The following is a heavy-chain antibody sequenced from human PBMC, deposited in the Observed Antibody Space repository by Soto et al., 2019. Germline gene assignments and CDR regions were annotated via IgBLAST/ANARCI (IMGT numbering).Heavy chain of an antibody. CDR2: INHSGST. CDR3: ARNWNDGHIDY. CDR1: GGSFSGYY. V-gene: IGHV4-34*01. Sequence: SETLSLTCAVYGGSFSGYYWSWIRQPPGKGLEWIGEINHSGSTNYNPSLKSRVTISVDTSKNQFSLKLSSVTAADTAVYYCARNWNDGHIDYWGQGTLVTVSS. D-gene: IGHD1-1*01. J-gene: IGHJ4*02.